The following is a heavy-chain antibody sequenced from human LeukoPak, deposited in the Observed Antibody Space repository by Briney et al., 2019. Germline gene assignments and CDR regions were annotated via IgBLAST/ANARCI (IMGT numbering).Heavy chain of an antibody. CDR1: GGSISSYY. J-gene: IGHJ2*01. V-gene: IGHV4-59*08. CDR3: ARSRRTGYSSGWYWYFDL. CDR2: IYYSGST. D-gene: IGHD6-19*01. Sequence: SETLFLTCTVSGGSISSYYWSWIRQPPGKGLEWIGYIYYSGSTNYNPSLKSRVTISVDTSKNQFSLKLSSVAAADTAVYYCARSRRTGYSSGWYWYFDLWGRGTLVTVSS.